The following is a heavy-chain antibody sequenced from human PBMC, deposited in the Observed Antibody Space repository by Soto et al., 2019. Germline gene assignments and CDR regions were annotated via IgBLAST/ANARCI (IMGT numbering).Heavy chain of an antibody. J-gene: IGHJ4*02. Sequence: SETLSLTCAVYGGSFSGYYWSWIRQPPGKGLEWIGEINHSGSTNYNPSLKSRVTISVDTSKNQFSLKLSSVTAADTAVYYCAIVPRSYGPSIDYWGQGTLVTVSS. V-gene: IGHV4-34*01. CDR3: AIVPRSYGPSIDY. CDR1: GGSFSGYY. CDR2: INHSGST. D-gene: IGHD1-26*01.